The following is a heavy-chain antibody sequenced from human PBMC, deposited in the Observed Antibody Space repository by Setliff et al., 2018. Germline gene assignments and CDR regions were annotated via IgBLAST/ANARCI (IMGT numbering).Heavy chain of an antibody. D-gene: IGHD3-3*01. Sequence: ASVKVSCKASGYTFTSYGFSWVRQAPGQGLEWMGWISAYNGNTNYGQKFQGRVTMTRDTSTSTVYMEVSSLRSEDTAVYYCARDRYYNSWSGTSITAPHDAFDIWGQGTMVTV. V-gene: IGHV1-18*01. J-gene: IGHJ3*02. CDR3: ARDRYYNSWSGTSITAPHDAFDI. CDR1: GYTFTSYG. CDR2: ISAYNGNT.